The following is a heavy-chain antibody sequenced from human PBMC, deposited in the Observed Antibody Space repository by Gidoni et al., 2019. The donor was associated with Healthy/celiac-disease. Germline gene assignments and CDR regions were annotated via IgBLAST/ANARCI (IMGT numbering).Heavy chain of an antibody. CDR2: ISGIGGST. Sequence: EVQLLVSGGGLVQPGGSLRLSCAASGFTFSSYAISWVRQAPGKGLEWVSAISGIGGSTYYPESVKGRFTISRDNSKNTLYLQMNSLRAEDTAVYYCAKVAYYGDWFDYGGQGTLVTVSS. D-gene: IGHD4-17*01. V-gene: IGHV3-23*01. J-gene: IGHJ4*02. CDR3: AKVAYYGDWFDY. CDR1: GFTFSSYA.